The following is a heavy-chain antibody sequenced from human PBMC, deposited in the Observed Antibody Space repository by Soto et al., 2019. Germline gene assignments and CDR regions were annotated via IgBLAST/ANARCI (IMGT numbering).Heavy chain of an antibody. CDR2: TYWDDDK. Sequence: QITLKESGPTLVKPTQTLTLTCTFSGFSLSTSGVGVAWIRQPPGQALEWLALTYWDDDKRYSPSLKSRLTIPKDTSKNQVVLTLTNMDPVDAGTYYCAHKGGRGAGMDVWGQGTTVTVSS. CDR1: GFSLSTSGVG. CDR3: AHKGGRGAGMDV. D-gene: IGHD2-15*01. V-gene: IGHV2-5*02. J-gene: IGHJ6*02.